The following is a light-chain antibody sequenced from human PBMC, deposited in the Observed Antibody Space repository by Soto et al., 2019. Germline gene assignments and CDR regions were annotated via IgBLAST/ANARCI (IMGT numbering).Light chain of an antibody. CDR2: YAS. J-gene: IGKJ1*01. V-gene: IGKV3-15*01. CDR1: QSVGSN. CDR3: QQHNSSPWT. Sequence: EIVMTQSPATLSVSPGERATLSCRASQSVGSNLAWYQQKPGQAPKLLIYYASTRATGIPARFSGRGSGTECTLTISSLQSEDFAVYYCQQHNSSPWTFGQGTKVDIK.